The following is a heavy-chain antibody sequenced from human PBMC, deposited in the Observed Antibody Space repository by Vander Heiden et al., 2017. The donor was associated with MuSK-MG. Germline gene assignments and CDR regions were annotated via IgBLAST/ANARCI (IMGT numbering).Heavy chain of an antibody. V-gene: IGHV4-39*01. J-gene: IGHJ6*02. D-gene: IGHD3-10*01. CDR2: IYYGGST. CDR1: GGSISSSSYY. Sequence: QLQLQESGPGLVKPSETLSLTCSVSGGSISSSSYYWGWPRQTPGKGLEWIGSIYYGGSTYYNPSLKSRVIISADTSKNQFSLRLSSVTAADTAVYYCARQEASSGSYSPYYGMDVWGQGTTVSVSS. CDR3: ARQEASSGSYSPYYGMDV.